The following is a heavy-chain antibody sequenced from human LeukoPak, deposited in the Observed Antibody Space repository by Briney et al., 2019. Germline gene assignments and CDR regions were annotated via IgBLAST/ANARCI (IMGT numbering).Heavy chain of an antibody. D-gene: IGHD5-24*01. CDR3: ERTQEMATITSLNY. CDR1: GYSFTDYW. J-gene: IGHJ4*02. V-gene: IGHV5-51*04. Sequence: GESLKISCRGSGYSFTDYWIAWVRQMPGKGLEWVEIIYPGDSDARYSPSFQGQVTISADKPISTVYLQWSSMKASDTAIYYCERTQEMATITSLNYWGQGTLVTVSS. CDR2: IYPGDSDA.